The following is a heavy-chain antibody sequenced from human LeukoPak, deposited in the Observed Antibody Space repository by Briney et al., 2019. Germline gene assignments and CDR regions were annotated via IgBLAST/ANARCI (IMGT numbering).Heavy chain of an antibody. CDR1: GFTFSSSA. V-gene: IGHV3-23*01. Sequence: PGGSLRLSCAASGFTFSSSAMSWVRQAPGKGLEWVSSISGSGSGGSTYYADSVKGRFTISRDNSKNTLYLQMNSLRAEDTAVYYCAKDRRLAAFDYGGQGTLVTVSS. CDR3: AKDRRLAAFDY. J-gene: IGHJ4*02. D-gene: IGHD6-25*01. CDR2: ISGSGSGGST.